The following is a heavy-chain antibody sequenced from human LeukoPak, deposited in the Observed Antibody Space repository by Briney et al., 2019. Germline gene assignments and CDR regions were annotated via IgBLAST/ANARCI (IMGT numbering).Heavy chain of an antibody. D-gene: IGHD6-6*01. Sequence: GGSLRLSCAASGFTFSSYSMNWVRQAPGKGLEWVSSISSSSSYIHYADSVKGRFTISRDNAKNSLYLQMNSLRAEDTAVYYCARLTGYSSSSGYYYGMDLWGQGTTVTVSS. CDR2: ISSSSSYI. J-gene: IGHJ6*02. CDR3: ARLTGYSSSSGYYYGMDL. V-gene: IGHV3-21*01. CDR1: GFTFSSYS.